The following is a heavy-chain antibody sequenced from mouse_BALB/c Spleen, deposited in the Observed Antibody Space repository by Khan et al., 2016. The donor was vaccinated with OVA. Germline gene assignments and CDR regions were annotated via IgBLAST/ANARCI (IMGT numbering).Heavy chain of an antibody. CDR1: GYTFTDYA. D-gene: IGHD1-1*02. CDR2: ISTYYGDA. V-gene: IGHV1S137*01. Sequence: VQLQESGAELVRPGVSVKISCKGSGYTFTDYAMHWVKQSHAKTLEWIGVISTYYGDADYNQTFQGKASMTVDKSSSTAYMELSRLTSGDSAFYYCTSGGRLAYWGQGTLVTVAA. J-gene: IGHJ3*01. CDR3: TSGGRLAY.